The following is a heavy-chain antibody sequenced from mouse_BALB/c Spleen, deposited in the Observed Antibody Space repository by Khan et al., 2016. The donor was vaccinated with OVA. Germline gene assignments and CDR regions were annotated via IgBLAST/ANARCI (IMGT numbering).Heavy chain of an antibody. CDR3: ARSGYFAWFAY. Sequence: VQLKQSGAELVRPGALVKLSCKASGFNIKDYYLHWVKQRPEQGLEWIGWIDPENGDTVYDPKFQDKASLTADTSSNTAYLQFSSLTSEDTAVYCCARSGYFAWFAYWGQGTLVTVSA. CDR1: GFNIKDYY. CDR2: IDPENGDT. V-gene: IGHV14-1*02. J-gene: IGHJ3*01.